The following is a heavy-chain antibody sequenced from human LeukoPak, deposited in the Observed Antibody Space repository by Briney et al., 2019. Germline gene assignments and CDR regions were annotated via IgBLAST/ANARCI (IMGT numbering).Heavy chain of an antibody. CDR3: ATLGATSFDY. CDR1: GYTFSDYY. CDR2: IVPHSGGT. Sequence: ASVKVSCKTSGYTFSDYYIHWVRQAPGQGLEWMGWIVPHSGGTKYAQKFQGRVTMTRDTSISTAYMEPSRLRYDDTAVYYCATLGATSFDYWGQGTLVTVSS. V-gene: IGHV1-2*02. J-gene: IGHJ4*02. D-gene: IGHD1-26*01.